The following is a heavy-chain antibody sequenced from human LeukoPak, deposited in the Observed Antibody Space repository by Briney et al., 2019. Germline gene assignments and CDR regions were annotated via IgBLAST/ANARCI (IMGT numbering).Heavy chain of an antibody. CDR2: ISGSGGST. J-gene: IGHJ4*02. V-gene: IGHV3-23*01. Sequence: GGSLRLSCAASGFTFSSYAMSWVRQAPGKGLEWVSGISGSGGSTYYADSVKGRFTISRDNSKNTLYLQRNSLRVEDTAVYYCATGSSTSPSYYFDYWGQGTLVTVSS. CDR3: ATGSSTSPSYYFDY. CDR1: GFTFSSYA. D-gene: IGHD2-2*01.